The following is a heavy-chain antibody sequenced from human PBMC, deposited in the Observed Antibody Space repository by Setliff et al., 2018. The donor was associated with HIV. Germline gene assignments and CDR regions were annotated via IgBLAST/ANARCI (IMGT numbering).Heavy chain of an antibody. D-gene: IGHD1-1*01. V-gene: IGHV4-39*01. Sequence: SETLSLTCTVSGGSISSSSYYWGWIRQPPGKGLEWIGSIYYSGSTYYNPSLKSRVTISVDTSKNQFSLKLSSVTAADTAVYYCARGTRYNGDGNPNWFDPWGRGTLVTVSS. J-gene: IGHJ5*02. CDR2: IYYSGST. CDR3: ARGTRYNGDGNPNWFDP. CDR1: GGSISSSSYY.